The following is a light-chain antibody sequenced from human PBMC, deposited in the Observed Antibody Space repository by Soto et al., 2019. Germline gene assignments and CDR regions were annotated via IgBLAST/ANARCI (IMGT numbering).Light chain of an antibody. CDR2: EVS. V-gene: IGLV2-8*01. CDR3: SSYAGSNHLV. CDR1: SSDVGGYHY. Sequence: QSALTQPPSASGSPGQSVTISCTGTSSDVGGYHYVSWYQQHPGKAPKLMIYEVSKRPSGVPDRVSGSKSGNTASLTVSGLQAEDEADYYCSSYAGSNHLVVGGGTKVTVL. J-gene: IGLJ2*01.